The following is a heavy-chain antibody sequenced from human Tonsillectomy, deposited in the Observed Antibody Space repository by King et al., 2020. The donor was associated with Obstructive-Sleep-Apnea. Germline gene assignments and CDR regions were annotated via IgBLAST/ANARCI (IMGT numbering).Heavy chain of an antibody. V-gene: IGHV3-30*04. CDR1: GFTFSTYA. CDR3: ARDPAARRAFLGIFDI. D-gene: IGHD6-6*01. CDR2: ISYDGSNK. J-gene: IGHJ3*02. Sequence: VQLVQSGGGVVQPGRSLSLSCADSGFTFSTYAMHWVRQAPGKGLEWVAVISYDGSNKYYADSVKGRFTISRDNSKNTLYMQMNSLRAEDTAVYYCARDPAARRAFLGIFDIWGQGTMVTVSS.